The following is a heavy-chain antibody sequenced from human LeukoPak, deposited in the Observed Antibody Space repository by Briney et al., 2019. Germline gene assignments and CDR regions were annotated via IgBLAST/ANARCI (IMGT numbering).Heavy chain of an antibody. CDR1: GFTFSSYA. CDR2: ISYDGSNK. V-gene: IGHV3-30-3*01. CDR3: ARDHQPQWELLGY. J-gene: IGHJ4*02. D-gene: IGHD1-26*01. Sequence: GRSLRLSCAASGFTFSSYAMHWVRQAPGKGLEWVAVISYDGSNKYYAGSVKGRFTISRDNSKNTLYLQMNSLRAEDTAVYYCARDHQPQWELLGYWGQGTLVTVSS.